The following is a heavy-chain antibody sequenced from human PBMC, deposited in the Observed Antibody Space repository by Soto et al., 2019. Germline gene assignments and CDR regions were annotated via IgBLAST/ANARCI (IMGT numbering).Heavy chain of an antibody. V-gene: IGHV3-48*03. CDR1: GFIFSNNE. J-gene: IGHJ3*01. D-gene: IGHD1-1*01. CDR2: ISGTFSTI. CDR3: ARGARNDDVFDL. Sequence: DVQLVESGGGLAQPGGSRRLSCEASGFIFSNNEMNWVRQAPGKGLEWISYISGTFSTIFYADSVKGRFTVSRDNAKNSMSLQMNNLRVDDTAIYYCARGARNDDVFDLWGRGTLVTVSA.